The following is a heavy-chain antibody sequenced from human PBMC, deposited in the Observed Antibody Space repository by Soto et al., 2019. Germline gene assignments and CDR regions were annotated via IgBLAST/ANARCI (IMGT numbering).Heavy chain of an antibody. D-gene: IGHD3-10*01. J-gene: IGHJ6*02. CDR3: ARELRFGEDYYGMDV. CDR1: GGSISSGGYY. V-gene: IGHV4-31*03. Sequence: QVQLQESGPGLVKPSQTLSLTCTVSGGSISSGGYYWSWIRQHPGKGLEWIGYIYYSGSTYYNTSLKSRVTISVDTSKKQFSLKLSSVTAADTAVYYCARELRFGEDYYGMDVWGQGTTVTVSS. CDR2: IYYSGST.